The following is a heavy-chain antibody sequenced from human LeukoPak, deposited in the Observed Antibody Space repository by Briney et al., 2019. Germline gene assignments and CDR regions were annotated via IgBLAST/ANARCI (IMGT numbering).Heavy chain of an antibody. CDR3: ARGIGSSTWPLAL. CDR2: IKQDGSEK. CDR1: GFTFSSYW. J-gene: IGHJ4*02. D-gene: IGHD6-13*01. Sequence: GGSLRLSCAASGFTFSSYWMSWVRQAPGKGLEWVANIKQDGSEKYYVDSVKGRFTISRDNAKNSLYLQMNSLRAEDTAVYYCARGIGSSTWPLALWGQGTLVTVSS. V-gene: IGHV3-7*01.